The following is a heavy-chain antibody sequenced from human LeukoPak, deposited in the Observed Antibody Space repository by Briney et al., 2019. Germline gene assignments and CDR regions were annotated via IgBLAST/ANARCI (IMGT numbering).Heavy chain of an antibody. D-gene: IGHD3-10*01. V-gene: IGHV1-69*13. CDR2: IIPIFGTA. Sequence: SVKVSCKASGGTFSSYAISWVRQAPGQGLEWMGGIIPIFGTANYAQKFQGRVTITADESTSTAYMELSSLRSEDTAVYYCARGGRRAWFGELPDAFDIWGQGTMVTVSS. J-gene: IGHJ3*02. CDR3: ARGGRRAWFGELPDAFDI. CDR1: GGTFSSYA.